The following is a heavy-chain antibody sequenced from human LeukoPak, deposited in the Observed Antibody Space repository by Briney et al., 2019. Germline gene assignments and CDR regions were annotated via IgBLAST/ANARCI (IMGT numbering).Heavy chain of an antibody. J-gene: IGHJ4*02. Sequence: ASVKVSCKASGYTFTGYYMHWVRQAPGQVLEWMGWINPNSGGTNYAQKFQGRVTMTRDTSISTAYMELSRLRSDDTAVYYCARGINYGDYNDYWGQGTLVTVSS. CDR1: GYTFTGYY. CDR3: ARGINYGDYNDY. CDR2: INPNSGGT. V-gene: IGHV1-2*02. D-gene: IGHD4-17*01.